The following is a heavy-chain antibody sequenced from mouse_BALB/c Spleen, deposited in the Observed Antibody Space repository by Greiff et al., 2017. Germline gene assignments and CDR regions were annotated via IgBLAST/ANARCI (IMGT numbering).Heavy chain of an antibody. CDR2: ISSGSSTI. J-gene: IGHJ1*01. Sequence: EVQLVESGGGLVQPGGSRKLSCAASGFTFSSFGMHWVRQAPEKGLEWVAYISSGSSTIYYADTVKGRFTISRDNARNILYLQMSRLRSEDTAMYYCARGPEQNVDVWGAGTTVTVSS. V-gene: IGHV5-17*02. CDR3: ARGPEQNVDV. CDR1: GFTFSSFG.